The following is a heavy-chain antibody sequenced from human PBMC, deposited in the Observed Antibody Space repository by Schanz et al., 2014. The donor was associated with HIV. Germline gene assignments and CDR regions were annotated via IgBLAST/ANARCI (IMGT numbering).Heavy chain of an antibody. D-gene: IGHD3-22*01. CDR1: GFTFRNYW. V-gene: IGHV3-7*01. CDR2: MNEDGSKK. Sequence: VRLVESGGALVPPGGSLRLSCAASGFTFRNYWVTWVRQTPDKRLEWVANMNEDGSKKYYLDSVKGRFTISRDNANNSLFLQMDSLRGDDTAVYYCAKGFSGYYSEDYFDYWGQGTLVTVSS. CDR3: AKGFSGYYSEDYFDY. J-gene: IGHJ4*02.